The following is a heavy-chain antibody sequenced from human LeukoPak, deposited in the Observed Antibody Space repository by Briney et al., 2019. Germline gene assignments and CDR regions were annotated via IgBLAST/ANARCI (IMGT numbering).Heavy chain of an antibody. CDR1: GFTVSSNY. V-gene: IGHV3-66*02. D-gene: IGHD6-19*01. Sequence: GGSLRLSCAVSGFTVSSNYMSWVRQAPGKGLEWVSVIYSGGSTYYADSVKGRFTISRDNSKNTLYLQMNSLRAEDTAVYYCARVRRYSSGWYGVYWGQRTLVTVSS. J-gene: IGHJ4*02. CDR3: ARVRRYSSGWYGVY. CDR2: IYSGGST.